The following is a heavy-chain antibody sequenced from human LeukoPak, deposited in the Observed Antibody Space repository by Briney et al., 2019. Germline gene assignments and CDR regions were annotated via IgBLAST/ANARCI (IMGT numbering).Heavy chain of an antibody. J-gene: IGHJ4*02. Sequence: ASVTVSCTASGYTFTNYYMHWVSQAPGQGLEWMGIVDPSGGGTNYAQKLQGRVIMTRDTSTSTVYMELSSLRSEDTAVYYCASLGSGSSPIIDFDYWGQGTLVTVSS. CDR1: GYTFTNYY. D-gene: IGHD3-10*01. CDR2: VDPSGGGT. CDR3: ASLGSGSSPIIDFDY. V-gene: IGHV1-46*01.